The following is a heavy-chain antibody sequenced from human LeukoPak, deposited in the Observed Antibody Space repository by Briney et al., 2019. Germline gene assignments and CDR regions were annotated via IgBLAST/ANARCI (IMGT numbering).Heavy chain of an antibody. J-gene: IGHJ4*02. CDR1: GFTFSSSA. D-gene: IGHD5-18*01. V-gene: IGHV3-23*01. CDR3: AKVAGIQLLKYYFDY. Sequence: GGSLRLSCAASGFTFSSSAMTWVRQAPGKGLEWVSAISGSGGSTYYADSVKGRFTISRDNSKNTLYLQMNSLRAEDTAVYYCAKVAGIQLLKYYFDYWGQGTLVTVSS. CDR2: ISGSGGST.